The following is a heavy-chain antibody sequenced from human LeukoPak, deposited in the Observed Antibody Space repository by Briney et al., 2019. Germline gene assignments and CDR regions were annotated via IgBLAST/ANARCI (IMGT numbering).Heavy chain of an antibody. J-gene: IGHJ3*02. CDR2: IYIRGST. CDR3: ARGRYCSADICSGGDAFDI. Sequence: SETLSLTCTVSGGSINNYYWSWIRQPAGKGLKWIGRIYIRGSTNYIPSLKSRVTMSVDTSKNQFSLKLSSVTAADTAVYYCARGRYCSADICSGGDAFDIWAKGQWSPSLQ. V-gene: IGHV4-4*07. D-gene: IGHD2-15*01. CDR1: GGSINNYY.